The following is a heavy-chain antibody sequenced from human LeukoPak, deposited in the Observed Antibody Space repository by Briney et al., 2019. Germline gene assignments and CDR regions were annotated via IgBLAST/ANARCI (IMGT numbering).Heavy chain of an antibody. CDR1: GYTFTDYY. V-gene: IGHV1-2*02. CDR2: INPNSGGT. Sequence: ASVKVSCKASGYTFTDYYMHWVRQAPGQGLEWMGWINPNSGGTNYAQKFQGRVTMTRDTPISTAYMELSRLRSDDTAMYYCARVIAAASTRLDYWGQGTLVTVSS. D-gene: IGHD6-13*01. CDR3: ARVIAAASTRLDY. J-gene: IGHJ4*02.